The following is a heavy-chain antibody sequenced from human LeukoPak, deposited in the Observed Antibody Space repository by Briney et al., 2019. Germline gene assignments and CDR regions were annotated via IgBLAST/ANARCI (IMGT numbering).Heavy chain of an antibody. CDR3: TRGQYGIAAADDY. J-gene: IGHJ4*02. CDR2: IRSKAYGGTT. CDR1: GFTFGDYA. Sequence: GGSLRLSCTASGFTFGDYAMSWVRQAPGKGLERVGFIRSKAYGGTTEYAASVKGRFTISRDDSKSIAYLRMNSLKTEDTAVYYCTRGQYGIAAADDYWGQGTLVTVSS. D-gene: IGHD6-13*01. V-gene: IGHV3-49*04.